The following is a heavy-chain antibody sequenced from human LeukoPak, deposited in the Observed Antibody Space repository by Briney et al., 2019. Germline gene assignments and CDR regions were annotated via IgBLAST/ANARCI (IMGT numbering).Heavy chain of an antibody. J-gene: IGHJ6*01. CDR1: GGSFSVYY. CDR3: ARGRRNYGSGSAGYYGMDV. CDR2: INHSGNT. Sequence: SDTLSLTCALYGGSFSVYYWSGIRHPPGEGLECIGEINHSGNTNYNPSLKSRVTISVDTSNNQFSLKLSSVTAADTAVYYCARGRRNYGSGSAGYYGMDVWGKGTTVTDSS. D-gene: IGHD3-10*01. V-gene: IGHV4-34*01.